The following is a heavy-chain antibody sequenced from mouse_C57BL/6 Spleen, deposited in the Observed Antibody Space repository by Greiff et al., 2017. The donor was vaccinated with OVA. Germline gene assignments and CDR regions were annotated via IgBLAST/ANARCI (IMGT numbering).Heavy chain of an antibody. D-gene: IGHD2-4*01. V-gene: IGHV2-9-1*01. Sequence: VKLVESGPGLVAPSQSLSITCTVSGFSLTSYAISWVRQPPGKGLEWLGVIWTGGGTNYNSALKSRLSISQDNSKSQVFLKMNSLQTDDTAKYYSARRRDDYVSAMDYWGQGTSVTVSS. J-gene: IGHJ4*01. CDR3: ARRRDDYVSAMDY. CDR1: GFSLTSYA. CDR2: IWTGGGT.